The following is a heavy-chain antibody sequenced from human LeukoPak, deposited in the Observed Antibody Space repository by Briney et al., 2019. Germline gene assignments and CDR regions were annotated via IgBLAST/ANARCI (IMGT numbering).Heavy chain of an antibody. CDR1: GGSINRGSYS. CDR2: MYPSGST. J-gene: IGHJ5*02. Sequence: SETLSVTSAVSGGSINRGSYSWSCIRQPPGKGLEWIGYMYPSGSTDYNPSLKSRVTMSIDTSKSQFSMNMSSVTAAETAVYYCARDDCVSGSFLRWFAPWGQGTLVTVSS. V-gene: IGHV4-30-2*01. CDR3: ARDDCVSGSFLRWFAP. D-gene: IGHD3-16*01.